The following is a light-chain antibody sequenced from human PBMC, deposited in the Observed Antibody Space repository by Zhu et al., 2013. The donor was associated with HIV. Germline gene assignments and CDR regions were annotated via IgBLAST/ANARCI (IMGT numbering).Light chain of an antibody. CDR3: QQRSSWPPRFT. V-gene: IGKV3-15*01. CDR2: GAS. Sequence: EIVLTQSPATLSVSPGERATLSCRASQSVSSNLAWYQQKPGQAPRLLIYGASTRATGIPARFSGSGSGTEFTLTISSLQSEDFAVYYCQQRSSWPPRFTFGPGTKVDIK. J-gene: IGKJ3*01. CDR1: QSVSSN.